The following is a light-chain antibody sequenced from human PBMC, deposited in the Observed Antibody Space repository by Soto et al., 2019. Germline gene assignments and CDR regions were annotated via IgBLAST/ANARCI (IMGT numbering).Light chain of an antibody. V-gene: IGKV1-8*01. J-gene: IGKJ1*01. Sequence: AIRMTQSPSSFSASTGDRVTITCRASQGISSYLAWHQQNPGKAPKLLIYAASTLQSGVPSRFSGSGSGTDFTLTISCLQSEDFATYYCQQYYSYLWTFGQGTKV. CDR2: AAS. CDR3: QQYYSYLWT. CDR1: QGISSY.